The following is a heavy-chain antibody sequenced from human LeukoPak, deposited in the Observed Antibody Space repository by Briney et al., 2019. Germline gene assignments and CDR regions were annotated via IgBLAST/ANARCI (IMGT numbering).Heavy chain of an antibody. V-gene: IGHV3-48*01. CDR2: ISSSSSTI. CDR1: GFTFSSYS. CDR3: ARALFSTVPDYYYYYMDV. Sequence: GGSLRLSCAASGFTFSSYSMNWVRQAPGKGLEWVSYISSSSSTIYYADSVKGRFTISRDNAKNSLYLQMNSLRAEDTAAYYCARALFSTVPDYYYYYMDVWGKGTTVTVSS. D-gene: IGHD3/OR15-3a*01. J-gene: IGHJ6*03.